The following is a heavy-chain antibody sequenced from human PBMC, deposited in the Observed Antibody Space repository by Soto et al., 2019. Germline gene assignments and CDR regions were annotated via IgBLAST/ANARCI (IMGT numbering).Heavy chain of an antibody. D-gene: IGHD6-13*01. J-gene: IGHJ4*02. CDR2: IIPIFGTA. CDR3: ARFVREGGSSWFDY. CDR1: GGTFSSYA. V-gene: IGHV1-69*13. Sequence: ASVKVPCKASGGTFSSYAISWVRQAPGQGLEWMGGIIPIFGTANYAQKFQGRVTITADESTSTAYMELSSLRSEDTAVYYCARFVREGGSSWFDYWGQGTLVTVSS.